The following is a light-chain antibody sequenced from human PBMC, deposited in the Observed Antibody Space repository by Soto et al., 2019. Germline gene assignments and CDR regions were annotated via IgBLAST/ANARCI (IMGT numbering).Light chain of an antibody. Sequence: DIQMTQSPSSLSASVGDRVTITCQASQDIRKYLNWYQQKPGKAPNLLIYDASNLESGVTSRFSGSGSGTDFTFTISGLQPEDIGTYYCQQYDTLPMTFGQGTRLEIK. CDR2: DAS. J-gene: IGKJ5*01. CDR1: QDIRKY. CDR3: QQYDTLPMT. V-gene: IGKV1-33*01.